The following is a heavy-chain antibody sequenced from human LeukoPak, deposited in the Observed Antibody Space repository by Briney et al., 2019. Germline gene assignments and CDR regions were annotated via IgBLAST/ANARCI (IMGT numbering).Heavy chain of an antibody. CDR3: ARLTMKNYYFDY. CDR2: IYYSGST. CDR1: GASISSYY. Sequence: PSETLSLTCSVSGASISSYYWSWIRQPPGKGLEWIAYIYYSGSTNYNPSLKSRVTISVDTSKNQFSLELSSVTAADTAVYYCARLTMKNYYFDYWGQGTLVTVSS. J-gene: IGHJ4*02. V-gene: IGHV4-59*01. D-gene: IGHD3-22*01.